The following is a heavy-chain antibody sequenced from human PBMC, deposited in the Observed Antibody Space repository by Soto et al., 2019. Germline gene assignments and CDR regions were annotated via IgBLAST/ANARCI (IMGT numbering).Heavy chain of an antibody. Sequence: EVQLVESGGGLVQPGGSLNFSCAASGFSLSDSEIHWVRQASGKGLEWVGRVRRKVNNYATAYAASVKGRFTISRDDSKNTAHLQMNGLKTEDTAVYYCVRVGQFVLGAFDVWGPGTRVIVFS. CDR3: VRVGQFVLGAFDV. J-gene: IGHJ3*01. V-gene: IGHV3-73*02. D-gene: IGHD1-26*01. CDR2: VRRKVNNYAT. CDR1: GFSLSDSE.